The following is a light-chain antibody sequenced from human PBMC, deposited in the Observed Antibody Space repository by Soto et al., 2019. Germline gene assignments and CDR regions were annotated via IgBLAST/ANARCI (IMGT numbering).Light chain of an antibody. CDR2: KAS. CDR1: QSISSW. J-gene: IGKJ1*01. Sequence: DIQMTQSPSTLSAFVGDRVTITCRASQSISSWLAWYQQKPGKAPKPLIYKASSLKSGVPSRFSGSGSGTEFTLTISSLQPDDFATYYCQRYNTASRSFGQGTTVEVK. CDR3: QRYNTASRS. V-gene: IGKV1-5*03.